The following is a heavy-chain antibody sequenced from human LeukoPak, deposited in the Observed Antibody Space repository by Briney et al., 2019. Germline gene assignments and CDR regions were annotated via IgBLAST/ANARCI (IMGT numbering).Heavy chain of an antibody. CDR2: ISYSGST. D-gene: IGHD3-10*01. Sequence: SETLFLTCAVSGGSISSYYWSWIRQPPGKGLEWIGYISYSGSTNYNPSLKSRVTISVDTSKNQFSLNLSSVTAADTAVYYCARDSYYYGSGIDYWGQGALVTVSS. J-gene: IGHJ4*02. CDR3: ARDSYYYGSGIDY. V-gene: IGHV4-59*01. CDR1: GGSISSYY.